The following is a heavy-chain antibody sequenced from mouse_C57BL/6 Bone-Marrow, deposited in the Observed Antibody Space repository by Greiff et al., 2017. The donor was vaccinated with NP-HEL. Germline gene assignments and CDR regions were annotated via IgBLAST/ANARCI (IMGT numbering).Heavy chain of an antibody. Sequence: QVQLQQSGPELVKPGASVKLSCKASGYTFTSYWMHWVKQSPGQGLEWIGMIHPNNGSTSYNEKFKSKATLTVDKSSSTAYMQLSSLTSEDSAVYYCARENCSSAWYFDVWGTGTTVTVSS. CDR2: IHPNNGST. V-gene: IGHV1-64*01. D-gene: IGHD1-1*01. J-gene: IGHJ1*03. CDR1: GYTFTSYW. CDR3: ARENCSSAWYFDV.